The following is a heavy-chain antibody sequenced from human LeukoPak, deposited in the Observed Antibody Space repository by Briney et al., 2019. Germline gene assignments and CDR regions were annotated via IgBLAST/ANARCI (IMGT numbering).Heavy chain of an antibody. CDR2: INHSGST. J-gene: IGHJ6*02. D-gene: IGHD3-16*01. CDR1: GGSFSGYY. V-gene: IGHV4-34*01. Sequence: PSETLSLTCAVYGGSFSGYYWSWVRQPPGKGLEWIGEINHSGSTNYNPSLKSRVTISVDTPKNQFSLKLSSVTAADTAVYYCASQVLLSYYYGMDVWGQGTTVTVSS. CDR3: ASQVLLSYYYGMDV.